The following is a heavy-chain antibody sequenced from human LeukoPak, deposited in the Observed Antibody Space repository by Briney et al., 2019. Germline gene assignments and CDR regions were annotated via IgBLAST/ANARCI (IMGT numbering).Heavy chain of an antibody. J-gene: IGHJ4*02. V-gene: IGHV1-69*13. D-gene: IGHD3-22*01. CDR1: GGTFSSYA. CDR3: ARDIDDSSGPLGY. CDR2: IIPIFGTA. Sequence: VASVSVSCKASGGTFSSYAISWVRQAPGQGVEWMGGIIPIFGTANYAQKFQGRVTITADASTSTAYMELSSLRSEDTAVYYCARDIDDSSGPLGYWGQGTLVTVSS.